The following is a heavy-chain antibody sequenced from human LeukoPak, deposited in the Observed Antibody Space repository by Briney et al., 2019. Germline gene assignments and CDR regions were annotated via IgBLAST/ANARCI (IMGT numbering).Heavy chain of an antibody. CDR3: ARQVGWKAGYFDY. Sequence: SETLPLTCTVSGGSISNYYWNWIRQPPGKGLEWIGYIYYSGSTNYNPSLKSRVTISIDTSKKQFSLKMSSVTAADTAVCYCARQVGWKAGYFDYWGQGTLVTVSS. J-gene: IGHJ4*02. V-gene: IGHV4-59*08. D-gene: IGHD6-19*01. CDR1: GGSISNYY. CDR2: IYYSGST.